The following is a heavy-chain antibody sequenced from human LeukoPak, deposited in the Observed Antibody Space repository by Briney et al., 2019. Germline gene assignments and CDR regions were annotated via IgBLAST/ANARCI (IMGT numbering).Heavy chain of an antibody. Sequence: PGRSLRLSCAASGFTFSSYAMPWVRQAPGKGLEWVAVISYDGSNKYYADSVKGRFTISRDNSKNTLYLQMNSLRAEDTAVYYCASAYGSGSYYSILYYYYGMDVWGHGTTVTVSS. CDR2: ISYDGSNK. J-gene: IGHJ6*02. D-gene: IGHD3-10*01. CDR1: GFTFSSYA. CDR3: ASAYGSGSYYSILYYYYGMDV. V-gene: IGHV3-30*04.